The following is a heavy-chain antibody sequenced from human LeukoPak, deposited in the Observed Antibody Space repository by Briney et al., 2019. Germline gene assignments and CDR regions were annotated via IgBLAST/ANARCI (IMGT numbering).Heavy chain of an antibody. V-gene: IGHV3-21*01. CDR2: ISSSSSYI. J-gene: IGHJ4*02. Sequence: GGSLRLSCTASGFTFGDYAMSWFRQAPGKGLEWVPSISSSSSYIYYADSVKGRFTISRDNAKNSLYLQMNSLRAEDTAVYYCARDPFSGDFLFDYWGQGTLVTVSS. D-gene: IGHD4-17*01. CDR3: ARDPFSGDFLFDY. CDR1: GFTFGDYA.